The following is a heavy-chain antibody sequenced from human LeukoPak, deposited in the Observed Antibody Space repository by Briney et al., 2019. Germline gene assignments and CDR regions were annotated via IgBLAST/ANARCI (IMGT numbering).Heavy chain of an antibody. V-gene: IGHV3-21*04. Sequence: PGGSLRLSCAASGFSFSSHSMNCVRQAPGKGLERVSYISSTSNDIYYAASVKGRFTISRDDAKNSLYLQMNSLRAEDTPVYHCAKCPYYYDSSGYYYKGCNWFDPWGQGTLVTVSS. CDR1: GFSFSSHS. CDR3: AKCPYYYDSSGYYYKGCNWFDP. CDR2: ISSTSNDI. J-gene: IGHJ5*02. D-gene: IGHD3-22*01.